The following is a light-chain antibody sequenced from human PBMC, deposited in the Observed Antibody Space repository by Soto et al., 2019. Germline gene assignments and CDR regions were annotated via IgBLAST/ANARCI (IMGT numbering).Light chain of an antibody. J-gene: IGLJ2*01. CDR1: SGHSSYA. CDR2: LNSDGSH. CDR3: QTWGTGIQV. V-gene: IGLV4-69*01. Sequence: QPVLTQSPSASASLGASVKLTCTLSSGHSSYAIAWHQQQPEKDPRYLMKLNSDGSHSKGDGIPDRFSGSSSGAERYLTISSLQSEDEADDYCQTWGTGIQVFGGGTKVTVL.